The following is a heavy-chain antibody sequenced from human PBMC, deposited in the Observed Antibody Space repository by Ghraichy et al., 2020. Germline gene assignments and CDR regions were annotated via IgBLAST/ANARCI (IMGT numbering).Heavy chain of an antibody. J-gene: IGHJ4*02. CDR3: ANGGGDY. CDR2: ISWNSGSI. V-gene: IGHV3-9*01. Sequence: GGSLRLSCAASGFTFDDYAMHWVRQAPGKGLEWVSGISWNSGSIGYADSVKGRFTISRDNAKNSLYLQMNSLRAEDTALYYCANGGGDYWGQGTLVTVSS. D-gene: IGHD6-25*01. CDR1: GFTFDDYA.